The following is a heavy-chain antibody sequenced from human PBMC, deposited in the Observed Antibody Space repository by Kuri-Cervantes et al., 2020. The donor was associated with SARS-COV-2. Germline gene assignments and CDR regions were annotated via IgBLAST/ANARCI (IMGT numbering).Heavy chain of an antibody. Sequence: SVKVSCKASGFTFTSSAMQWVRQARGQRLEWIGWIVVGSGNTNYAQEFQERVTITRDMSTSTAYMELSSLRSEDTAVYYCAAWHYYGSGSYDYGMDVWGQGTTVTVSS. V-gene: IGHV1-58*02. CDR2: IVVGSGNT. D-gene: IGHD3-10*01. CDR1: GFTFTSSA. CDR3: AAWHYYGSGSYDYGMDV. J-gene: IGHJ6*02.